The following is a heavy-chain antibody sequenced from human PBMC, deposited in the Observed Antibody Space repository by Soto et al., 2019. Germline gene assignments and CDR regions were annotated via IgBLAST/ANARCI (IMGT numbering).Heavy chain of an antibody. Sequence: ASVKGSGKASGYTFTIYGISLVRQAPGQGLEWMGWISAYNGHTNYAQKLQGRVTMTTDTSTSTAYMEVRSLTSDDTAVYYCARDDYYGSGSVYWGQGTLVTVSS. CDR1: GYTFTIYG. V-gene: IGHV1-18*04. CDR3: ARDDYYGSGSVY. D-gene: IGHD3-10*01. J-gene: IGHJ4*02. CDR2: ISAYNGHT.